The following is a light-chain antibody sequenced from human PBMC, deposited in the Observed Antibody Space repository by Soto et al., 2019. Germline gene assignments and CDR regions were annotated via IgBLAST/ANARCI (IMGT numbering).Light chain of an antibody. V-gene: IGLV2-11*01. CDR1: SSVVGVYNY. J-gene: IGLJ1*01. CDR3: CSYAGRYTYV. CDR2: DVS. Sequence: SALTQPRSVSGSPGQSVSISCTGTSSVVGVYNYVSWYQQHPGKAPKVMIYDVSKRPSGVPDRFSGSKSGNTASLTISGLQSEDEADYYYCSYAGRYTYVFGSGTKLTVL.